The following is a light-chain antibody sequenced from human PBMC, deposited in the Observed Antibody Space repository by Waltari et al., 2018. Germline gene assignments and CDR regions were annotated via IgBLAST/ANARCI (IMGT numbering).Light chain of an antibody. CDR1: HSVTSDY. CDR2: GAY. J-gene: IGKJ1*01. CDR3: QQYGSSPQT. V-gene: IGKV3-20*01. Sequence: ENVLTQSPGTLSLSPGERATLSCRASHSVTSDYVAWYQHKPGQAPRRLIYGAYTRATGIPDGFSASGSGSDFALTISGLEPEDFAVYYCQQYGSSPQTFGQGTKVEIK.